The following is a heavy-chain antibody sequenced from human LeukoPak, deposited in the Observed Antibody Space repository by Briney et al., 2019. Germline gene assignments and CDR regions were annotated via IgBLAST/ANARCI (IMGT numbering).Heavy chain of an antibody. J-gene: IGHJ3*02. CDR2: IIPIFGTA. V-gene: IGHV1-69*13. D-gene: IGHD2-15*01. Sequence: SVKVSCKASGGTFSSYAISWVRQAPGQGLEWMGGIIPIFGTANYAQKFQGRVTITADESTSTAYMELSSLRSEDTAVYYCARVRFYCSGGSCYTDAFDIWGQGTMVTVSS. CDR3: ARVRFYCSGGSCYTDAFDI. CDR1: GGTFSSYA.